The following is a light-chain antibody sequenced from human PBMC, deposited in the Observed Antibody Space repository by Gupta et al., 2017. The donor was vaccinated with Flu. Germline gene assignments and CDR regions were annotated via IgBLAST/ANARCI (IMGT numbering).Light chain of an antibody. CDR1: SSTIGTYT. J-gene: IGLJ3*02. CDR2: NNS. Sequence: QSVLPQPPPASGPPGQSVTISCSGSSSTIGTYTVNWYQHVPGSAPKLFIYNNSQRPSGVPDRFSGSRYGTSASLAISGLQAEDAADYYCAAYDDSPNGVLFGGGTKLTVL. V-gene: IGLV1-44*01. CDR3: AAYDDSPNGVL.